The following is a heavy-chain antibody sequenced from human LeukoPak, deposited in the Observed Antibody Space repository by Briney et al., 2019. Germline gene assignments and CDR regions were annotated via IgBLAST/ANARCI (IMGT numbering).Heavy chain of an antibody. CDR2: INPNSGGT. Sequence: GASVKVSCRASGYTFTGYYMHWVRQAPGQGLEWMGWINPNSGGTNSAQKFQGRVTMTRDTSISTAYMELSRLRSDDTAVYYCARDQGSGSSGWFAGVYWGQGTLVTVSS. CDR1: GYTFTGYY. V-gene: IGHV1-2*02. J-gene: IGHJ4*02. D-gene: IGHD6-19*01. CDR3: ARDQGSGSSGWFAGVY.